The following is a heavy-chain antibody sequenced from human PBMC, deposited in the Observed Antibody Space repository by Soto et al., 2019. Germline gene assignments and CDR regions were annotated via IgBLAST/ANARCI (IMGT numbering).Heavy chain of an antibody. CDR3: ARLSDGSLWVGELSSPPFDY. Sequence: NPSETLSLTCAVYGWSFSGYYWSWIRQPPGKGLEWIGEINHSGSTNYNPSLKSRVTISVDTSKNQFSLQLSSVTAADTAVYYCARLSDGSLWVGELSSPPFDYWGQGTLVTVSS. CDR2: INHSGST. V-gene: IGHV4-34*01. CDR1: GWSFSGYY. D-gene: IGHD3-10*01. J-gene: IGHJ4*02.